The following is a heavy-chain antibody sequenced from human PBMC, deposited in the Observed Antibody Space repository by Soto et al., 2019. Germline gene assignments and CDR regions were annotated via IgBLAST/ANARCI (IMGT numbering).Heavy chain of an antibody. CDR1: GFTFTSSA. Sequence: SVKVSCKASGFTFTSSAVQWVRQARGQRLEWIGWIVVGSGNTNYAQRFQERVTITRDTSASTAYMELSSLRSEDTAVYYCASRIVATIMDYYGMDVWGQGTTVTVSS. V-gene: IGHV1-58*01. CDR2: IVVGSGNT. J-gene: IGHJ6*02. CDR3: ASRIVATIMDYYGMDV. D-gene: IGHD5-12*01.